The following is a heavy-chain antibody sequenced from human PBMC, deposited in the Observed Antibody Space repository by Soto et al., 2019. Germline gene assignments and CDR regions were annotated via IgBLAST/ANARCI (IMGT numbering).Heavy chain of an antibody. CDR1: GGSISSGGYS. CDR2: IYHSGST. Sequence: PSETLSLTCAVSGGSISSGGYSWSWIRQPPGKGLEWIGYIYHSGSTYYNPSLKSRVTISVDRSKNQFSLKLSSVTAADTAVYYCARAHYTMKLDYWGQGTLVTASS. V-gene: IGHV4-30-2*01. J-gene: IGHJ4*02. D-gene: IGHD3-22*01. CDR3: ARAHYTMKLDY.